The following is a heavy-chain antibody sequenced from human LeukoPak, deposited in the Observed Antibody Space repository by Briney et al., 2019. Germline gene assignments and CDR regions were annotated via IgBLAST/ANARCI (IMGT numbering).Heavy chain of an antibody. Sequence: PSETLSLTCTVSGGSIRSSNYDWDWIRQPAGKGLEWIGRIYTSGSTNYNPSLKSRVTMSVDTSKNQFSLKLSSVTAADTAVYYCARSMGFDYWGQGTLVTVSS. CDR1: GGSIRSSNYD. J-gene: IGHJ4*02. D-gene: IGHD2/OR15-2a*01. CDR3: ARSMGFDY. V-gene: IGHV4-61*02. CDR2: IYTSGST.